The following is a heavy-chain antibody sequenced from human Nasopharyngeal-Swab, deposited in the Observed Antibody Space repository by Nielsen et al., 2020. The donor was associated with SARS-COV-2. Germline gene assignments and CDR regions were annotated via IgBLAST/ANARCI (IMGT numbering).Heavy chain of an antibody. J-gene: IGHJ3*02. CDR2: INPNSGGT. Sequence: ASVKVSCKASGYTFTGYYMHWVRQAPGQGLEWMGWINPNSGGTNCAQKFQGWVTMTRDTSISTAYMELSRLRSDDTAVYYCARSHIVVVTDAFDIWGQGTMVTVSS. CDR1: GYTFTGYY. CDR3: ARSHIVVVTDAFDI. D-gene: IGHD2-21*02. V-gene: IGHV1-2*04.